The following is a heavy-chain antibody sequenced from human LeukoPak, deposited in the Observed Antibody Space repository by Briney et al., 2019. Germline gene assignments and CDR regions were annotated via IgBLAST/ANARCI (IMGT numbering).Heavy chain of an antibody. V-gene: IGHV4-34*01. J-gene: IGHJ5*02. D-gene: IGHD2-2*01. Sequence: SETLSLTCAVYGGSFSGYYWSWIRQPPGKGLEWIGEINHSGSTNYNPSLKSRVTISVDTSKNQFSLKLSSVTAADMAVYYCARAALGYCSSTSCSRGRFGEKRNWFDPWGQGTLVTVSS. CDR3: ARAALGYCSSTSCSRGRFGEKRNWFDP. CDR1: GGSFSGYY. CDR2: INHSGST.